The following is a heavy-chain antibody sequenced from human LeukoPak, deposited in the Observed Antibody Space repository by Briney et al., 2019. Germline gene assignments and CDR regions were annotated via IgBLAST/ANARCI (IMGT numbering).Heavy chain of an antibody. CDR1: GFTFSSYG. CDR2: ISYDGSNK. Sequence: GWSLRLSCAASGFTFSSYGMHWVHQAPGKGLHWVAVISYDGSNKYDADSVTGRFAIYRDNSKNTLYLQMNSLRAEDTAVYYCARGRGYSYADYWGQGTLVTVSS. V-gene: IGHV3-30*03. J-gene: IGHJ4*02. D-gene: IGHD5-24*01. CDR3: ARGRGYSYADY.